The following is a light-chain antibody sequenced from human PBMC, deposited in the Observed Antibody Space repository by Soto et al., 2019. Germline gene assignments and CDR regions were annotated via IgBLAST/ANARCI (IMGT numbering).Light chain of an antibody. CDR1: QSISSW. V-gene: IGKV1-5*01. Sequence: DIQMTQSPSTLSGSVGDRVTITCRASQSISSWLAWYQQKPGKAPKLLIYDASSLESGVPSRFSGSGSGTEFTLTISSLQPDDFATYYGQQYNSYWPFGQGTKVDIK. J-gene: IGKJ1*01. CDR3: QQYNSYWP. CDR2: DAS.